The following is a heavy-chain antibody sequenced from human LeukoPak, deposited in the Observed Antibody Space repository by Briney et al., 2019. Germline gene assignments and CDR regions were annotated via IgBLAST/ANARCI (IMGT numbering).Heavy chain of an antibody. Sequence: SETLSLTCAVDGGSFSFYYWSWIRQTPGKGLEWTGEINHSGSSNYNPSLKSRVTISVDTSKNQFSLKLNSVTAADTAVYYCARRSQDFDFWGQGTRVTVSS. V-gene: IGHV4-34*01. CDR2: INHSGSS. J-gene: IGHJ4*02. CDR1: GGSFSFYY. CDR3: ARRSQDFDF.